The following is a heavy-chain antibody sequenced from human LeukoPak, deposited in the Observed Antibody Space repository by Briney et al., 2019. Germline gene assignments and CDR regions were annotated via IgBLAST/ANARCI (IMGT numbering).Heavy chain of an antibody. CDR1: GFTFSSYA. V-gene: IGHV3-30-3*01. J-gene: IGHJ4*02. D-gene: IGHD6-13*01. CDR2: ISYDGSNK. Sequence: GGSLRLSCAASGFTFSSYAMHWVRQAPGKGLEWVAVISYDGSNKYYADSVKGRFTISRDNSKNTLYLQMNSLRTEDTAVYYCARDRHSSSWDTFDYWGQGTLVTVSS. CDR3: ARDRHSSSWDTFDY.